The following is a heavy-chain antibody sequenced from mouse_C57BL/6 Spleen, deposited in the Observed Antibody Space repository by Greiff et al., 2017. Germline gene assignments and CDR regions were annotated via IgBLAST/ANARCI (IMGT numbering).Heavy chain of an antibody. V-gene: IGHV1-53*01. Sequence: QVQLQQPGTELVKPGASVKLSCKASGYTFTSYWMHWVKQRPGQGLEWIGNINPSNGGTNYNEKFKSKATLTVDKSSSTAYMQLSRLTSEDSAVYYCARQLRPHYYAMDYWGQGTSVTVSS. D-gene: IGHD3-2*02. CDR1: GYTFTSYW. CDR3: ARQLRPHYYAMDY. J-gene: IGHJ4*01. CDR2: INPSNGGT.